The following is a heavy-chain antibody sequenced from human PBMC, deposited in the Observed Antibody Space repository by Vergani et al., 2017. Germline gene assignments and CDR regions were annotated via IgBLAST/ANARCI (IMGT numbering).Heavy chain of an antibody. D-gene: IGHD2-21*01. CDR2: MNGDGDTI. CDR3: VREGSYCGSTTCRNPSYVYYYHMDV. CDR1: GFTFNEYW. V-gene: IGHV3-74*01. Sequence: EVELVESGGGLVQPGGSLRLSCAASGFTFNEYWMHWARQVPGKGLVWVSGMNGDGDTISYADSVKGRFTISRDNSRNTLDLLMSSLRAEDTAIYYCVREGSYCGSTTCRNPSYVYYYHMDVWGEGTTVTVSS. J-gene: IGHJ6*03.